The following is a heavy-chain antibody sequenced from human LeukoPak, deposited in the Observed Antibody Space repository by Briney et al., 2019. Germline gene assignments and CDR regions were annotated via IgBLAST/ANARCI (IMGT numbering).Heavy chain of an antibody. Sequence: GESLKISCKGSGYSFTSYWIGWVRQMPGKGLEWMGIIYPGDSDTRYSPSFQGQVTISADKSISTAYLQWSSLKASDTAMYYCARHAYDFWSGYSSPFDYWGQGTLVTVSP. CDR1: GYSFTSYW. V-gene: IGHV5-51*01. D-gene: IGHD3-3*01. CDR2: IYPGDSDT. J-gene: IGHJ4*02. CDR3: ARHAYDFWSGYSSPFDY.